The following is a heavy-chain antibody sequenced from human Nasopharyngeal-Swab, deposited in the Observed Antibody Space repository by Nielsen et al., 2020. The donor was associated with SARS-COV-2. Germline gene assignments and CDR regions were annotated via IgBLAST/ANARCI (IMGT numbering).Heavy chain of an antibody. CDR1: GGTFSSYA. V-gene: IGHV1-69*13. D-gene: IGHD5-24*01. CDR3: ARDGDRRERWLQFLDY. Sequence: SVKVSCKASGGTFSSYAINWVRQAPGQGLEWMGGIIPIFGTANYAQKFRGRVTITADESTSTAYMELSSLRSEDTAVYYCARDGDRRERWLQFLDYWGQGTLVTVSS. CDR2: IIPIFGTA. J-gene: IGHJ4*02.